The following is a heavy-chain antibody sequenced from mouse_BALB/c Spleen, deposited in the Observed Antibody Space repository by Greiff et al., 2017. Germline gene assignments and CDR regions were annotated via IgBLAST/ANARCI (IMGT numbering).Heavy chain of an antibody. D-gene: IGHD3-2*02. J-gene: IGHJ3*01. Sequence: EVMLVESGGGLVKPGGSLKLSCAASGFTFSSYGMSWVRQTPDKRLELVATINSNGGSTYYPDSVKGRFTISRDNVKNTLYLQMSSLKSEDTAMYYCARGGSSWFAYWGQGTLVTVSA. V-gene: IGHV5-6-3*01. CDR1: GFTFSSYG. CDR3: ARGGSSWFAY. CDR2: INSNGGST.